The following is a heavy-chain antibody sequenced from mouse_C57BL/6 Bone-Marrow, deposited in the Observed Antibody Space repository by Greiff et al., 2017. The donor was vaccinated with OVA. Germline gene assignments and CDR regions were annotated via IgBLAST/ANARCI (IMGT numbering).Heavy chain of an antibody. D-gene: IGHD2-2*01. CDR1: GFTFTDYY. V-gene: IGHV7-3*01. Sequence: DVMLVEPGGGLVQPGGSLSLSCAASGFTFTDYYMSWVRQPPGQALEWLGFIRNKDNGNTTEYSASVKGRFTISRATCQRILYLQMNARRADDSATDYCARSPYGYWFDYWGQGTTLTVSA. CDR2: IRNKDNGNTT. J-gene: IGHJ2*01. CDR3: ARSPYGYWFDY.